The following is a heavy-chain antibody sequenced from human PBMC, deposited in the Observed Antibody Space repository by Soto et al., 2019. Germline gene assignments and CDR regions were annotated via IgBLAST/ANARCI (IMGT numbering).Heavy chain of an antibody. V-gene: IGHV3-23*01. CDR3: AKTIVPAGIDAFDV. Sequence: VQLLESGGDLIQAGGSLRLSCAASGFTLSSYALTWVRQGPGKGLEWVSVISASGSDTFFRDSVKGRFHISRDTSKNTLYLQMNSLRVEDTAVYYCAKTIVPAGIDAFDVWGRGTMVTVSS. J-gene: IGHJ3*01. D-gene: IGHD2-2*02. CDR1: GFTLSSYA. CDR2: ISASGSDT.